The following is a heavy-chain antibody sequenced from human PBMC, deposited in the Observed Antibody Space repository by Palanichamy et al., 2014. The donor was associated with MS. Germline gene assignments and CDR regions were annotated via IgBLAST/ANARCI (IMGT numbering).Heavy chain of an antibody. CDR3: AREDSDPRRQTDSLDV. Sequence: QLVESGGGVVQPGGSLRISCLASGFSFSNYWMHWVRQAPGKGLVWVSRIRFDGRTTNYADSVTGRFTISRDNAKGTMYLQMNSLGGDDTAVYYCAREDSDPRRQTDSLDVWGQGTMVTVSS. J-gene: IGHJ3*01. CDR2: IRFDGRTT. CDR1: GFSFSNYW. D-gene: IGHD2-21*01. V-gene: IGHV3-74*01.